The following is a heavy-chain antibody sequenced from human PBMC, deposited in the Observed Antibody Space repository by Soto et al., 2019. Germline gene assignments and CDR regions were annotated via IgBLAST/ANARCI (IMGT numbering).Heavy chain of an antibody. J-gene: IGHJ2*01. CDR1: GFIFNNAW. CDR2: IKSRPDGGTA. Sequence: EVHLVESGGGLVEPGGSLRLSCAASGFIFNNAWMTWVRQAPGKGLEWVAHIKSRPDGGTADYAASVKGRSTISRDDSRYTLYLQMNSLRIEDTAVYYCTTAGPRDWYFNLWGRGTLVTVSS. V-gene: IGHV3-15*01. CDR3: TTAGPRDWYFNL.